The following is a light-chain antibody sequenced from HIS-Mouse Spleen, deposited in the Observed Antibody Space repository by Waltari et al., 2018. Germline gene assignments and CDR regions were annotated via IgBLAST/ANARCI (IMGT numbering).Light chain of an antibody. Sequence: DIVMTQSLDFLAVSRGEWAPINCWSRPSVLYSSNNKNYLAWYQQKPGQPPKLLIYWASTRESGVPDRFSGSGSGTDFTLTISSLQAEDVAVYYCQQYYSTPTFGGGTKVEIK. V-gene: IGKV4-1*01. CDR3: QQYYSTPT. J-gene: IGKJ4*01. CDR1: PSVLYSSNNKNY. CDR2: WAS.